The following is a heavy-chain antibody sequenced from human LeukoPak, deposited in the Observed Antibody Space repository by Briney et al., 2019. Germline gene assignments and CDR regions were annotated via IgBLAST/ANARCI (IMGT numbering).Heavy chain of an antibody. D-gene: IGHD2-15*01. J-gene: IGHJ4*02. V-gene: IGHV3-21*01. CDR2: ISATSRFI. CDR3: ARGLRSRENYFDY. Sequence: PGGSLRLSCAASGFTFSSYSGSWVRQAPGKGLEWVSSISATSRFIYYADSVKGRFTISRDNAKNSLYLEMNSLRAEDTAVYYCARGLRSRENYFDYWGQGTLVTVSS. CDR1: GFTFSSYS.